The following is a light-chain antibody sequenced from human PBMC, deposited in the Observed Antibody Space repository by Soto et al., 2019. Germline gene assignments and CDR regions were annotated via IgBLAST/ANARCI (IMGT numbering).Light chain of an antibody. CDR1: QSISSY. Sequence: DIQMTQSQSSLSASVGDRVTITCRASQSISSYLNWYQQKPGKAPKLLIYAASSLQSGVPSRFSGSGSGTDFTLTISSLQPEAFATYYCQQSYSTPVTFGPGTKVDIK. CDR2: AAS. CDR3: QQSYSTPVT. J-gene: IGKJ3*01. V-gene: IGKV1-39*01.